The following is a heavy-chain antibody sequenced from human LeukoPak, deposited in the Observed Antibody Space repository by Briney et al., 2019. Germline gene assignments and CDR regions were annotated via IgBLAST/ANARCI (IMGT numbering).Heavy chain of an antibody. CDR3: ARPSGDYVAFDI. CDR2: IIPILGIA. Sequence: RASVKVSCKASGYSFVKYDINWVRQAPGQGLEWMGRIIPILGIANYAQKFQGRVTITADKSTSTAYMELSSLRSEDTAVYYCARPSGDYVAFDIWGQGTMVTVSS. V-gene: IGHV1-69*04. CDR1: GYSFVKYD. D-gene: IGHD4-17*01. J-gene: IGHJ3*02.